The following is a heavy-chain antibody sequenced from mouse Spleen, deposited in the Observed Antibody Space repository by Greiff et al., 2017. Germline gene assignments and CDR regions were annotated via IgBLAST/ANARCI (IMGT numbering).Heavy chain of an antibody. CDR2: IDPETGGT. CDR1: GYTFTDYE. Sequence: QVQLKQSGAELVRPGASVTLSCKASGYTFTDYEMHWVKQTPVHGLEWIGAIDPETGGTAYNQKFKGKAILTADKSSSTAYMELRSLTSEDSAVYYCTRKEGITTVPHFDYWGQGTTLTVSS. CDR3: TRKEGITTVPHFDY. V-gene: IGHV1-15*01. J-gene: IGHJ2*01. D-gene: IGHD1-1*01.